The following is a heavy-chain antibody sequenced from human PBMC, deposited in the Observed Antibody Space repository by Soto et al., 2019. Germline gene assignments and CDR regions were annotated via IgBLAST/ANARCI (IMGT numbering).Heavy chain of an antibody. CDR1: GFTFSSYA. CDR2: ISGSGGST. CDR3: AKLYPDYGDMNNWFDP. J-gene: IGHJ5*02. Sequence: GGSLRLSCAASGFTFSSYAMSWVRQAPGKGLEWVSAISGSGGSTYYADSVKGRFTISRDNSKNTLYLQMNSLRAEDTAVYYCAKLYPDYGDMNNWFDPWGQGTLVTVSS. D-gene: IGHD4-17*01. V-gene: IGHV3-23*01.